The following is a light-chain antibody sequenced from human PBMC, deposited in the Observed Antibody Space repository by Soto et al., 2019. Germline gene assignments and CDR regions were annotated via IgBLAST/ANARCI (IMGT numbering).Light chain of an antibody. CDR3: QQYGSSAPT. CDR1: QSVSNNH. V-gene: IGKV3-20*01. CDR2: GAS. Sequence: EIVLTQSPGTLSLSPGARATLSCRASQSVSNNHLAWYQRKPGRAPRLLIYGASSRATGIPGRFSGSGSGTDFTLTITRLELEDFAVYYCQQYGSSAPTFGEGTKVDIK. J-gene: IGKJ1*01.